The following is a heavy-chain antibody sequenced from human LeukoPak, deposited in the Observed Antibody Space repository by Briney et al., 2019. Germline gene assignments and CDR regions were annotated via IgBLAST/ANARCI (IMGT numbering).Heavy chain of an antibody. Sequence: SETLSLTCAVYGGSFSGYYWSWIRQPPGKGLEWIGEINHSGSTNYNPSLKSRVTISVDTSKNQFSLKLSSVTAADTAVYYCARPGVAYGSGSYYFRYWGQGTLVTVSS. V-gene: IGHV4-34*01. J-gene: IGHJ4*02. D-gene: IGHD3-10*01. CDR2: INHSGST. CDR3: ARPGVAYGSGSYYFRY. CDR1: GGSFSGYY.